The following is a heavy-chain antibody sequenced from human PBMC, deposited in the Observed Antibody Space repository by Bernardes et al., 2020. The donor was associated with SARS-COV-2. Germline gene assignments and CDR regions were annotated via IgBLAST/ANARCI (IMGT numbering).Heavy chain of an antibody. J-gene: IGHJ6*02. V-gene: IGHV4-31*03. D-gene: IGHD3-3*01. CDR1: GGSISSGGYY. CDR2: IYYNGST. CDR3: ARGITIFGVVDCMDV. Sequence: SETLSLTCTVSGGSISSGGYYWSWIRQHPGKGLEWIGYIYYNGSTYYNPSLKSRVTISVDTSRNQFSLKLSSVTAADTAVYYCARGITIFGVVDCMDVWGQGTTVTVSS.